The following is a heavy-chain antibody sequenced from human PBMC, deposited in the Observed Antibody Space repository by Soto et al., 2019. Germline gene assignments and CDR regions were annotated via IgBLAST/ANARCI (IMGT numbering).Heavy chain of an antibody. CDR1: GFTFSTHW. J-gene: IGHJ4*02. D-gene: IGHD6-25*01. Sequence: EVLLVESGGGLVQPGGSLRLSCEASGFTFSTHWMHWVRQVPGKGLEWVARIDDDGRRINYADSVKGRFTISRENARSTLYLQMNHLRAEDTAIYHCAKAEYTSARPGLWGQGTLVTVSS. CDR2: IDDDGRRI. CDR3: AKAEYTSARPGL. V-gene: IGHV3-74*01.